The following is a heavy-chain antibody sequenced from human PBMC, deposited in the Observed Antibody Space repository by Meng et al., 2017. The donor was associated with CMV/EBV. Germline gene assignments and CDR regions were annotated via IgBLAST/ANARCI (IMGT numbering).Heavy chain of an antibody. CDR1: GFSLSTSGMR. D-gene: IGHD4-17*01. CDR3: ARAHTDYYGMDV. J-gene: IGHJ6*02. V-gene: IGHV2-70D*14. Sequence: SGPTLVKPTQTLTLTCTFSGFSLSTSGMRVSWIRQPPGKALEWLARIDWDDDKFYSTSLKTRLTISKDTSKNQVVLTMTNMDPVDTATYYCARAHTDYYGMDVWGQGTTVTVSS. CDR2: IDWDDDK.